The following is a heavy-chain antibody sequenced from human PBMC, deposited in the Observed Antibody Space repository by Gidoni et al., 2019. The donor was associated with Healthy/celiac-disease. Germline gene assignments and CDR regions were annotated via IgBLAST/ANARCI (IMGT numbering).Heavy chain of an antibody. Sequence: GAEVRTSGPPVKNSCKAAGGTFSSYAISWVRQAPGQGLEWMGGIIPIFGTANYAQKFQGRVTITADESTSTAYMELSSLRSEDTAVYYCAREDYYDSSGSRYFDYWGQGTLVTVSS. CDR2: IIPIFGTA. D-gene: IGHD3-22*01. J-gene: IGHJ4*02. V-gene: IGHV1-69*01. CDR1: GGTFSSYA. CDR3: AREDYYDSSGSRYFDY.